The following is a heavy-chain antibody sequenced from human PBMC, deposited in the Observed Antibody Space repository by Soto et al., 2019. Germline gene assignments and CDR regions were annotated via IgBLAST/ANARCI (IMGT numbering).Heavy chain of an antibody. Sequence: GGSLRLSCAASGFIVSRNYMSWVRQAPGKGLEWVSVIYSGGFTYDADSVKGRFTISRDNSKNTLYLQMSSLRAEDTAVYYCARERRDGYNPIFDHWGQGTLVTVS. CDR3: ARERRDGYNPIFDH. D-gene: IGHD5-12*01. V-gene: IGHV3-53*01. CDR2: IYSGGFT. CDR1: GFIVSRNY. J-gene: IGHJ4*02.